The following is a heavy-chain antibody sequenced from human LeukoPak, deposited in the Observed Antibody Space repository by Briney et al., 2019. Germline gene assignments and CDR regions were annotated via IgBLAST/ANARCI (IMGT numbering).Heavy chain of an antibody. Sequence: GGSLRLSCVGSGFTFSSYSMTWVRQAPGKGLEWVSYISSSSNYIYYADAVKGRFTISRDNTKNSLYLQMDSLRAEDTAVYFCARDLTSGRKSFDYWGQGTVVAVSP. V-gene: IGHV3-21*01. CDR1: GFTFSSYS. J-gene: IGHJ4*02. CDR3: ARDLTSGRKSFDY. CDR2: ISSSSNYI. D-gene: IGHD6-19*01.